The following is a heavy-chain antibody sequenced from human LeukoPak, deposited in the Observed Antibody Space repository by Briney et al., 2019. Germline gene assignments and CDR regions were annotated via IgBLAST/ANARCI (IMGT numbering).Heavy chain of an antibody. CDR3: ARGKVATIEY. CDR1: GGSFSGYY. D-gene: IGHD5-12*01. J-gene: IGHJ4*02. Sequence: PSETLSLTCAVYGGSFSGYYWSWIRRPPGKGLEWIGEINHSGSTNYNPSLKSRVAISVDTSKNQFSLKLSSVTAADTAVYYCARGKVATIEYWGQGTLVTVSS. V-gene: IGHV4-34*01. CDR2: INHSGST.